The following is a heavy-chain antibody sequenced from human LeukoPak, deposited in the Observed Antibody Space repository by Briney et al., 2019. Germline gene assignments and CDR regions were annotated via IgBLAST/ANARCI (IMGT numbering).Heavy chain of an antibody. CDR1: GFTFNNYA. V-gene: IGHV3-23*01. CDR2: ISTSGGST. J-gene: IGHJ4*02. Sequence: GGSLRLSCAASGFTFNNYAMNWVRQAPGKGLEWVSTISTSGGSTYYADSVKGRFTISRDNSKNTLYLQMNSLRADDTAVYYCAKEPNDYWGQGTLVPVSS. CDR3: AKEPNDY.